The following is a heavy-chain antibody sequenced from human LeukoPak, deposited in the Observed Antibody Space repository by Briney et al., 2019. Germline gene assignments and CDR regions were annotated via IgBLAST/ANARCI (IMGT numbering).Heavy chain of an antibody. D-gene: IGHD1-26*01. CDR3: ARELRRSYSDAFDI. Sequence: SETLSLTCTVSGDSTSSDRYYGGWVRQPPGKGLEWIGYIYYSGSTNYNPSLKSRVTISVDTSKNQFSLKLSSVTAADTAVYYCARELRRSYSDAFDIWGQGTMVTVSS. J-gene: IGHJ3*02. CDR1: GDSTSSDRYY. V-gene: IGHV4-61*01. CDR2: IYYSGST.